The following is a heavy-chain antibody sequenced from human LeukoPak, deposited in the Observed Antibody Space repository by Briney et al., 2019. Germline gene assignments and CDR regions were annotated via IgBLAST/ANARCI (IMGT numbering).Heavy chain of an antibody. CDR3: ARDWLWFGEHHFDP. J-gene: IGHJ5*02. D-gene: IGHD3-10*01. CDR1: GGSISSGGYY. CDR2: IYYSGST. V-gene: IGHV4-31*03. Sequence: SETLSPTCTVSGGSISSGGYYWSWIRQHPGKGLEWIGYIYYSGSTYYNPSLKSRVTISVDTSKNQFSLKLSSVTAADTAVYYCARDWLWFGEHHFDPWGQGTLVTVSS.